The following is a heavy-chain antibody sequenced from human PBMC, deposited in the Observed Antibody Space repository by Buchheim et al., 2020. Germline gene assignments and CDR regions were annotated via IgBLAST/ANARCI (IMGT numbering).Heavy chain of an antibody. V-gene: IGHV3-23*01. Sequence: EVQLLESGGGLVQPGGSLRLSCAASGFTLSTYGMGWVRQAPGKGLEWVSTLRGGGDSTYSADSVKGRFTISRDNSKNTLYLQMNSLRVEDTAVYYCARVYTSGYSPYSFDYWGQGTL. CDR3: ARVYTSGYSPYSFDY. CDR2: LRGGGDST. CDR1: GFTLSTYG. D-gene: IGHD3-22*01. J-gene: IGHJ4*02.